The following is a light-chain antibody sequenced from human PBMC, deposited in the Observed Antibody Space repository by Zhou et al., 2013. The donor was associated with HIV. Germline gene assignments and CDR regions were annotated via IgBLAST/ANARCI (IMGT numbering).Light chain of an antibody. CDR3: QHYYSYPFT. CDR1: QGIDNY. J-gene: IGKJ3*01. V-gene: IGKV1-8*01. CDR2: DAS. Sequence: IQMTQSPSSVSASVGDRVTITCRASQGIDNYLGWYQQKPGKAPKLLIYDASTLQSGVPSRFSGSGSGTDFTLTISCLQSEDFATYYCQHYYSYPFTFGPGTKVDIK.